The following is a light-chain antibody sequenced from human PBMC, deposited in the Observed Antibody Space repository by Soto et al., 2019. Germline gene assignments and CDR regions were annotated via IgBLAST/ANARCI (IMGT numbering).Light chain of an antibody. J-gene: IGKJ1*01. V-gene: IGKV3-20*01. Sequence: IVLTQSPGTLSLSPGERATLSCRASQSVRSNYLAWYHQKPGQAPRLLIYGASSRATGIPGRFSGSGSGTDFTLTISRLEPEDFAVYYCQQLGTFGQGTKVEIK. CDR1: QSVRSNY. CDR2: GAS. CDR3: QQLGT.